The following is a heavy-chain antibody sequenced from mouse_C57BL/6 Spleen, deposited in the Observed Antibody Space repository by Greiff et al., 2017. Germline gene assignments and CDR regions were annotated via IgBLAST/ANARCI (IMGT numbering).Heavy chain of an antibody. Sequence: VQLQQSGAELVRPGASVTLSCKASGYTFTDYEMHWVKQTPVHGLDWIGAIDPETGGTVYNQKFKGKAILTADKSSSTAYMELRGLTAEDSAVYYCTRGGIRDYWGQGTSGTVCS. J-gene: IGHJ4*01. D-gene: IGHD2-4*01. V-gene: IGHV1-15*01. CDR2: IDPETGGT. CDR3: TRGGIRDY. CDR1: GYTFTDYE.